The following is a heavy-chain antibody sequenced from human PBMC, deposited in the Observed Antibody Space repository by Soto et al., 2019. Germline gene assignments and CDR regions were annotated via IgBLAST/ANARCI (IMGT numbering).Heavy chain of an antibody. Sequence: EVQLVESGGGLVQPGGSLRLSCAASGFTFSYYWMSWVRQSPGKGLEWVANIKPDGSETYYVDSVKGRFTISRDNSKNTLYLQMNSLRAEDTAVYYWARDGINYYDRTLPHTSMDVWGQGTTVTVSS. CDR2: IKPDGSET. CDR1: GFTFSYYW. V-gene: IGHV3-7*03. CDR3: ARDGINYYDRTLPHTSMDV. J-gene: IGHJ6*02. D-gene: IGHD3-22*01.